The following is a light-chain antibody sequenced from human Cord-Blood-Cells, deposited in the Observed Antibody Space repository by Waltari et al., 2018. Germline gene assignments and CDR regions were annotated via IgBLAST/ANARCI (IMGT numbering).Light chain of an antibody. J-gene: IGLJ1*01. CDR3: CSYAGSYV. CDR2: DVS. CDR1: SSDVGGYNY. V-gene: IGLV2-11*01. Sequence: QSALTQSRSVSGSPGQSVTISCTGTSSDVGGYNYVSWYQQHPGKAPKLMIYDVSKRPSGVPDRFSGSKSGNTASLTISGLQAEDEADYDCCSYAGSYVFGTGTKVTVL.